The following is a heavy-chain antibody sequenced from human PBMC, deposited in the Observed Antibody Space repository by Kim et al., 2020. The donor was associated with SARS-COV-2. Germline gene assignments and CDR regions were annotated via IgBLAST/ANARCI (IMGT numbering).Heavy chain of an antibody. J-gene: IGHJ5*02. CDR3: ARDHMVRGVITWFDP. V-gene: IGHV3-7*03. D-gene: IGHD3-10*01. Sequence: DALKGRFTITRDNAKTSLYLQMNSLRAEDTAVYYCARDHMVRGVITWFDPWGQGTLVTVSS.